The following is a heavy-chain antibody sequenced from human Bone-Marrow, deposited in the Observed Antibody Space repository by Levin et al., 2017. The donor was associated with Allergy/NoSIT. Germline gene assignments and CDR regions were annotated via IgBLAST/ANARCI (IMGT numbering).Heavy chain of an antibody. CDR3: AREQGARGWYTVDF. V-gene: IGHV3-23*01. D-gene: IGHD6-19*01. Sequence: GGSLRLSCAASGFSFANHAMTWVRHAPGKGLEWVSTIRPNSERTYFADSVKGRFTVSRDDSVNMMSLQMSGLRADDAAVYYCAREQGARGWYTVDFWGQGALVTVSS. CDR1: GFSFANHA. CDR2: IRPNSERT. J-gene: IGHJ4*02.